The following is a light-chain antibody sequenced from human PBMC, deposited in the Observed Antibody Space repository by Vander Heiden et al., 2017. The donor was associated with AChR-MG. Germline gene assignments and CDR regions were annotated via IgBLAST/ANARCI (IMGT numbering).Light chain of an antibody. CDR1: QSVSDW. V-gene: IGKV1-5*03. Sequence: DIQMTQSPSTLSASVGDRISITCRASQSVSDWLAWYQQKPGRAPKFLIYRASSLASGVSSRFSGSGFGTEFTLTISNLQPDDAATYYCHQHSGGASFGQGTKVEVK. CDR2: RAS. CDR3: HQHSGGAS. J-gene: IGKJ2*01.